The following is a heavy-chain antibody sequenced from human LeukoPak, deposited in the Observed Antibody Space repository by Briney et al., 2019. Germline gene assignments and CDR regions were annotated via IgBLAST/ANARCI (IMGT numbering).Heavy chain of an antibody. Sequence: GGSLRLSCAASGFTFSRYSMNWVRQAPGKGLEWVSSISTSSSYIYYADSVKGRFTISRDNSKNTLYLQMNSLRAEDTAVYYCAKSHGYSYGFDYWGQGTLVTVSS. CDR3: AKSHGYSYGFDY. V-gene: IGHV3-21*01. CDR2: ISTSSSYI. D-gene: IGHD5-18*01. J-gene: IGHJ4*02. CDR1: GFTFSRYS.